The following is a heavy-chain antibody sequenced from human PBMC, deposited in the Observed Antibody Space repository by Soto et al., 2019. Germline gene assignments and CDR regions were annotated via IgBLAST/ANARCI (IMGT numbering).Heavy chain of an antibody. J-gene: IGHJ5*02. V-gene: IGHV4-31*02. CDR2: IYYSGST. D-gene: IGHD2-2*01. Sequence: PSYSPYIRRTVSSETIYIGFYYWRWSKKHPVKGLEWIGYIYYSGSTYCNPSLKSRVTISVDTSKNQFSLKLSSVTAADKAVYYCARALLVYFSSTSCYAKGYNCLDLSGQRPL. CDR1: SETIYIGFYY. CDR3: ARALLVYFSSTSCYAKGYNCLDL.